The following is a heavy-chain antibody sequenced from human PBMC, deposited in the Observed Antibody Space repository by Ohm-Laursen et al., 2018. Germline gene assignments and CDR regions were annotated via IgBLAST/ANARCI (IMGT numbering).Heavy chain of an antibody. D-gene: IGHD4-17*01. CDR3: ASSGSLYGDYGMGFVPNY. Sequence: SSVKVSCKASGGTFSSYAISWVRQAPGQGLEWMGGIIPIFGTANYAQKFQGRVTITADESTSTAYMELSSLRSEDTAVYYCASSGSLYGDYGMGFVPNYWGQGTLVTVSS. CDR1: GGTFSSYA. CDR2: IIPIFGTA. V-gene: IGHV1-69*01. J-gene: IGHJ4*02.